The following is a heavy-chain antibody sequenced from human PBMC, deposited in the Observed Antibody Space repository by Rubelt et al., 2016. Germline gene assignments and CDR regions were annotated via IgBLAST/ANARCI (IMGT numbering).Heavy chain of an antibody. J-gene: IGHJ4*02. CDR3: AGGDDLLTGSYPPFDY. V-gene: IGHV3-74*02. CDR2: INGEGAST. CDR1: GFNFSNYW. D-gene: IGHD3-9*01. Sequence: EVQLVESGGGLVQPGGSLRLSCDASGFNFSNYWMHWVRQVPGKGLVWVSRINGEGASTTYADSVKGRFTISRDNAQKKLYLQRNSRRAEDTAVYYCAGGDDLLTGSYPPFDYWGQGTLVTVSS.